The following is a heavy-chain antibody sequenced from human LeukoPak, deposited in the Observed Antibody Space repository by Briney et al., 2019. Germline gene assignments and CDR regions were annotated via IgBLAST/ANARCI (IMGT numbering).Heavy chain of an antibody. Sequence: GGSLRLSCAASGFTFSSYSMNWVRQAPGKGLEWVSSISSSSSCIYYADAVKGRFTISRDNAKNSLYLQMNSLRAEDTAVYYCARDSSGYYGLLGYWGQGTLVTVSS. V-gene: IGHV3-21*01. J-gene: IGHJ4*02. CDR1: GFTFSSYS. D-gene: IGHD3-22*01. CDR3: ARDSSGYYGLLGY. CDR2: ISSSSSCI.